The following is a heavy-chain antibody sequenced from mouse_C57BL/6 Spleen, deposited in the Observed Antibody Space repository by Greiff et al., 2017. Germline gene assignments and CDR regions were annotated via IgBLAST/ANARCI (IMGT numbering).Heavy chain of an antibody. Sequence: EVMLVESGGGLVQPGESLKLSCESNEYEFPSHDMSWVRKTPEKRLELVAAINSDGGSTYYPDTMERRFIISRDNTKKTLYLQMSSLRSEDTALSNCASATDHGEGDWFAYWGKGALVTVS. V-gene: IGHV5-2*01. D-gene: IGHD4-1*02. CDR2: INSDGGST. J-gene: IGHJ3*01. CDR3: ASATDHGEGDWFAY. CDR1: EYEFPSHD.